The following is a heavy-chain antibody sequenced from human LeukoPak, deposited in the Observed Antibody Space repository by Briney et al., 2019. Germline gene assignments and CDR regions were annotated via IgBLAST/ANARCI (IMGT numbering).Heavy chain of an antibody. CDR1: GGSISSYY. D-gene: IGHD6-25*01. Sequence: SETLSLTCTVSGGSISSYYWSWIRQPAGKGLEWIGRIYTSGSTNYNPSLKSRVTISVDTSKNQFSLKLSSVTAADTAVYYCARGLHLGIAAVPPQKNYYMDVWGKGTTVTVSS. CDR2: IYTSGST. CDR3: ARGLHLGIAAVPPQKNYYMDV. J-gene: IGHJ6*03. V-gene: IGHV4-4*07.